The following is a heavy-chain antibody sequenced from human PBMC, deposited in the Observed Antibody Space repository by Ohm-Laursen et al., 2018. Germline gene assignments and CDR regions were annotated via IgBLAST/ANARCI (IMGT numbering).Heavy chain of an antibody. D-gene: IGHD3-22*01. V-gene: IGHV3-11*01. CDR2: ISSSGSTI. Sequence: SLRLSCTASGFTFSDYYMSWIRQAPGKGLEWVSYISSSGSTIYYADSVKGRFTISRDNAKDSLYLQMNSLRAEDTALYYCAKGRTDYYDSSGYYYVWGQGTLVTVSS. J-gene: IGHJ4*02. CDR3: AKGRTDYYDSSGYYYV. CDR1: GFTFSDYY.